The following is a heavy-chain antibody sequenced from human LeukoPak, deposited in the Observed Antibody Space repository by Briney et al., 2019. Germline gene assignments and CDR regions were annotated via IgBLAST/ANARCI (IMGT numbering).Heavy chain of an antibody. CDR2: ISGSGGST. V-gene: IGHV3-23*01. Sequence: GGSLRLSCAASGFTFSSYAMSWVRQAPGKGLEWVSAISGSGGSTYYADSVKGRFTISRDNAKNTLYLQMNSLRAEDTAVYYCAKSAGYSYGPYNWFDPWGQGTLVTVSS. J-gene: IGHJ5*02. CDR1: GFTFSSYA. D-gene: IGHD5-18*01. CDR3: AKSAGYSYGPYNWFDP.